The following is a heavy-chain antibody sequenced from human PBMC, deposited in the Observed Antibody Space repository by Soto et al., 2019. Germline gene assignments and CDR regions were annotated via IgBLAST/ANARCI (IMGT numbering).Heavy chain of an antibody. CDR2: IYYSGST. J-gene: IGHJ6*02. Sequence: SETLSLTCTVSGGSISSYYWSWIRQPPGKGLEWIGYIYYSGSTNYNPSLKSRVTISVDTSKNQFSLKLSSVTAADTAVYYCARDAALFGSGWYTPVGMDVWGQGTTVTVSS. CDR1: GGSISSYY. V-gene: IGHV4-59*01. CDR3: ARDAALFGSGWYTPVGMDV. D-gene: IGHD6-19*01.